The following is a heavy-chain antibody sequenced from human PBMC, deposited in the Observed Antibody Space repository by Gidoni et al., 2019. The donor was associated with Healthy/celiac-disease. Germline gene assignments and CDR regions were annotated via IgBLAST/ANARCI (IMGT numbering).Heavy chain of an antibody. V-gene: IGHV3-23*01. CDR3: AKECSGGSCSDY. D-gene: IGHD2-15*01. Sequence: EVQLLESGGGLVQPGGSLRLSGAASGFTFSSYAMSWVREAPGKGLEGVSSISCSGGSTYYADSVKGRFTISRDNSKNTLYLQMNSLRAEDTAVYYCAKECSGGSCSDYWGQGTLVTVSS. CDR1: GFTFSSYA. CDR2: ISCSGGST. J-gene: IGHJ4*02.